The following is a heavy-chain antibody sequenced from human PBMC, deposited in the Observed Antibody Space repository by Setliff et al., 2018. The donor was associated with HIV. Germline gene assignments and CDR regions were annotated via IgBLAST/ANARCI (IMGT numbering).Heavy chain of an antibody. D-gene: IGHD3-22*01. CDR3: ARARITMIGDAFDI. CDR1: GYTFSNYG. CDR2: IIPILGIA. V-gene: IGHV1-69*04. Sequence: GASVKVSCKASGYTFSNYGISWVRQAPGQGLEWMGRIIPILGIANYAQKFQGRVTITADKSTSTAYMELSSLRSEDTAVYYCARARITMIGDAFDIWGQGTMVTVSS. J-gene: IGHJ3*02.